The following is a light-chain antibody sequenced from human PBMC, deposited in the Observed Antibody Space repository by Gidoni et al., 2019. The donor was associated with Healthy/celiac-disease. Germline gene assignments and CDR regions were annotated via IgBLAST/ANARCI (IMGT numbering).Light chain of an antibody. V-gene: IGKV3-20*01. CDR2: GAS. CDR3: QQYGSSPPIT. CDR1: QRVSSSY. J-gene: IGKJ5*01. Sequence: EIVLTQSPGTLSLSPGERATLSCRASQRVSSSYLGWYQQKPGQAPRLLNYGASSRATGIPNRFSGSGSGTDFTLTISRLEPEDLAVYYCQQYGSSPPITFGQGTRLEIK.